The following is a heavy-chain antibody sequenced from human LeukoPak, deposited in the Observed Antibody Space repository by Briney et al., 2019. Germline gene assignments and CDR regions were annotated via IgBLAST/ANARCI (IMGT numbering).Heavy chain of an antibody. CDR3: ARGCEGRDGYPTQYYFDQ. CDR1: GGSISSGGYY. Sequence: KSSETLSFTCTVSGGSISSGGYYWRWIRQHPGKGLEWIGFIYYSGCTYDNPSLKSLVTISMNTSRNPFSMKLTSVTAADLSRSYCARGCEGRDGYPTQYYFDQWGQGTLVTVSS. D-gene: IGHD5-24*01. V-gene: IGHV4-31*01. CDR2: IYYSGCT. J-gene: IGHJ4*02.